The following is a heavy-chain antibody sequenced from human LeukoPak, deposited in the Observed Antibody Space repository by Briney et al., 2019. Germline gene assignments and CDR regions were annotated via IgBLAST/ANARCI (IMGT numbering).Heavy chain of an antibody. Sequence: SETLSLTCTVSGGSITTYYWTWIRQTPDKGLQFIGSFYHTGSTNYNPSLESAVTISEDTSKNQISLELKSVTAADTAVYYCAREASSDVKSGSGYLGNWFDPWGQGTLVTVSS. CDR2: FYHTGST. CDR1: GGSITTYY. D-gene: IGHD3-22*01. CDR3: AREASSDVKSGSGYLGNWFDP. V-gene: IGHV4-59*01. J-gene: IGHJ5*02.